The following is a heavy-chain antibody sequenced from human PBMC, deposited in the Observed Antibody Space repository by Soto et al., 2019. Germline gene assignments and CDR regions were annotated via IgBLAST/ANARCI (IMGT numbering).Heavy chain of an antibody. CDR3: ITGTTSGPDYYFAY. Sequence: QVQLVQSGAEVKKPGSSVKVSCKASGGTFSSYAISWVRQAPGQGLEWMGGIIPIFGTANYAQKFQGRVTITADESTSTAYMEVSSLRSEDAAVYYCITGTTSGPDYYFAYWGQGTLVTVSS. V-gene: IGHV1-69*01. D-gene: IGHD1-7*01. J-gene: IGHJ4*02. CDR2: IIPIFGTA. CDR1: GGTFSSYA.